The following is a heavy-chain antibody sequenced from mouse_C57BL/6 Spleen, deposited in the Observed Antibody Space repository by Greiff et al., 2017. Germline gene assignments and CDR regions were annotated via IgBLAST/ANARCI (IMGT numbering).Heavy chain of an antibody. CDR3: TTADPSGYFDY. Sequence: EVQLQQSGAELVRPGASVKLSCTASGFNIKDDYMHWVKQRPEQGLEWIGWIDPENGDTEYASKFQGKATITADTSSNTAYLQLSSLTSEDTAVYYCTTADPSGYFDYGGQGTTLTVSS. CDR1: GFNIKDDY. D-gene: IGHD3-1*01. J-gene: IGHJ2*01. CDR2: IDPENGDT. V-gene: IGHV14-4*01.